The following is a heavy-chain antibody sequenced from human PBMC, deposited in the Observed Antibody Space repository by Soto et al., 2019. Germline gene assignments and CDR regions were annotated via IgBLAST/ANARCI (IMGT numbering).Heavy chain of an antibody. CDR2: IYYSGTT. CDR1: GGSISSSSYY. D-gene: IGHD2-2*01. V-gene: IGHV4-39*01. J-gene: IGHJ4*02. CDR3: GSRRYCGTISCHAYFDD. Sequence: SETLSLTCTVSGGSISSSSYYWGWIRQPPGKGLEWIGSIYYSGTTYYNPSLKSRATISVGTSKNQFSLKVSAVTAADTAVYFCGSRRYCGTISCHAYFDDWGRGTLVTVSS.